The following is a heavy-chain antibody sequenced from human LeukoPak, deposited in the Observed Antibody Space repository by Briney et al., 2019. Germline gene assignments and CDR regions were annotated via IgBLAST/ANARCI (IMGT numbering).Heavy chain of an antibody. Sequence: PSETLSLTCAVYGGSFSGYYWSWIRQPPGEGLEWIGENNHSGSSNYNPSLKSRVTISVDKSKNQFSLKLKSVTAADTTVYFCARAMIRGVTTFYSGMDVWGQGTTVTVSS. V-gene: IGHV4-34*01. CDR1: GGSFSGYY. CDR2: NNHSGSS. J-gene: IGHJ6*02. D-gene: IGHD3-10*01. CDR3: ARAMIRGVTTFYSGMDV.